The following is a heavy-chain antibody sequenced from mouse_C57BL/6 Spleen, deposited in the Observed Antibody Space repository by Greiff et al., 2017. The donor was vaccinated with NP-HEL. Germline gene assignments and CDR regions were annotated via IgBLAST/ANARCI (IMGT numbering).Heavy chain of an antibody. D-gene: IGHD1-1*01. Sequence: DVKLQESGTVLARPGASVKMSCKTSGYTFTSYWMHWVKQRPGQGLEWIGAIYPGNSDTSYNQKFKGKAKLTAVTSASTAYMELSSLTNEDSAVYYCTRIYYYGSSSGYFDYWGQGTTLTVSS. J-gene: IGHJ2*01. CDR3: TRIYYYGSSSGYFDY. V-gene: IGHV1-5*01. CDR2: IYPGNSDT. CDR1: GYTFTSYW.